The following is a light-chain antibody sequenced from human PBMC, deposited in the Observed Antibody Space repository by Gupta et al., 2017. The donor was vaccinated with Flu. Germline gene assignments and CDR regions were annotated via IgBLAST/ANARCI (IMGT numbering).Light chain of an antibody. CDR3: ASYTSATTLV. J-gene: IGLJ2*01. Sequence: SALNPPAAVSWFPGQSLTLSRTGNTNDIGNYNYVSWYQQLPGKAPKLLIFEVNIRASGISTRFSASKSGNTASLNISDLRAEDEAEYYCASYTSATTLVFGGGTRLTVL. CDR2: EVN. V-gene: IGLV2-14*01. CDR1: TNDIGNYNY.